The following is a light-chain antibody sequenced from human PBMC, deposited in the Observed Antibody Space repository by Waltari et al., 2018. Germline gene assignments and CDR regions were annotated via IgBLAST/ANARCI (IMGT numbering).Light chain of an antibody. Sequence: QSALTQPASVSGSPGQSITISCTGTSSDVGRYNLVSWYQQHPGKAPKLMIYEGSKRPSGVSKRFSGSKSGNTASLTISGLQAEDEADYYCCSYAGSSTWVFGTGTKVTVL. CDR2: EGS. CDR3: CSYAGSSTWV. CDR1: SSDVGRYNL. V-gene: IGLV2-23*01. J-gene: IGLJ1*01.